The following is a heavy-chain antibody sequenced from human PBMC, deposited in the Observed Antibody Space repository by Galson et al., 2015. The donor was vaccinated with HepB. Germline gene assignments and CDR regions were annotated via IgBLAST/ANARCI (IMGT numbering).Heavy chain of an antibody. D-gene: IGHD6-13*01. J-gene: IGHJ6*02. V-gene: IGHV1-8*01. CDR3: ARLGAEGSSWFPYYYYGMDV. Sequence: SVKVSCKASGYTFTSYDINWVRQATGQGLEWMGWMNPNSGNTGYAQKFQGRVTMTRNTSISTAYMELSSLRSEDTAVYYCARLGAEGSSWFPYYYYGMDVWGQGTTVTVS. CDR2: MNPNSGNT. CDR1: GYTFTSYD.